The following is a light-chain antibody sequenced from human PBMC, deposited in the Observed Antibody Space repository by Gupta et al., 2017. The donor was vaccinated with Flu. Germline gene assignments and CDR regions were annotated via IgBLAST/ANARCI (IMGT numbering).Light chain of an antibody. V-gene: IGKV3-20*01. CDR1: QSVSSSS. Sequence: EIVLMQSPGTLSLSPGERATLSCRASQSVSSSSLAWCQQKPGQAPRLVLYGGSTRATGIPDRFSGSGSGTEFALTISRLEPEDFAVYYCQHYGSSPYIFGQGTKVEIK. CDR2: GGS. CDR3: QHYGSSPYI. J-gene: IGKJ2*01.